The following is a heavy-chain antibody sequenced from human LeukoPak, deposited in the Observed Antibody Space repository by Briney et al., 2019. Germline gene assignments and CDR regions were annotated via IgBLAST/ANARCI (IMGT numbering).Heavy chain of an antibody. CDR3: ARDGFVVVVAATLKNYYYGMDV. V-gene: IGHV3-33*01. J-gene: IGHJ6*02. CDR1: GFTFSSYG. CDR2: IWYDGSNK. D-gene: IGHD2-15*01. Sequence: PGRSLRLSCAASGFTFSSYGMHRVRQAPGKGLEWVAVIWYDGSNKYYADSVKGRFTISRDNSKNTLYLQMNSLRAEDTAVYYCARDGFVVVVAATLKNYYYGMDVWGQGTTVTVSS.